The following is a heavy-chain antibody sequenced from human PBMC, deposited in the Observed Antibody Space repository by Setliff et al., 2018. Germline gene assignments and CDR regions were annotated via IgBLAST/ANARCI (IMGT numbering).Heavy chain of an antibody. CDR2: ISWNSGSV. CDR1: GFTFDDYA. CDR3: AKSSFGSGWLYWYFDL. V-gene: IGHV3-9*01. D-gene: IGHD6-19*01. J-gene: IGHJ2*01. Sequence: GGSLRLSCAASGFTFDDYAMHWVRQAPGKGLEWVSGISWNSGSVGYADSVKGRFTISRDNAKNSLYLQMNSLRAEDTALYYCAKSSFGSGWLYWYFDLWGRGTLVT.